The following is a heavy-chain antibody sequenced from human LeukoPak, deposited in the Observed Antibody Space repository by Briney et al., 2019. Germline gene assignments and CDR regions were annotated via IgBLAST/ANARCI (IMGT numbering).Heavy chain of an antibody. Sequence: PGGSLRLSCAASGFTFSSYGMHWVRQAPGKGLEWVAVISYDGSNKYYADSVKGRFTISRDNSKNTLYLQMNSLRAEDTAVYYCAREPYDYVWGSYRSPYYYMDVWGKGTTVTVSS. CDR1: GFTFSSYG. V-gene: IGHV3-30*03. CDR2: ISYDGSNK. CDR3: AREPYDYVWGSYRSPYYYMDV. D-gene: IGHD3-16*02. J-gene: IGHJ6*03.